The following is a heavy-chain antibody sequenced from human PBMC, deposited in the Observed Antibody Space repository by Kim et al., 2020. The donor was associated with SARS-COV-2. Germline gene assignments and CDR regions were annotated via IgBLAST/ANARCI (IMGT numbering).Heavy chain of an antibody. J-gene: IGHJ4*02. V-gene: IGHV3-48*02. D-gene: IGHD4-17*01. CDR3: ARGQHDYGDCLFDY. Sequence: YADSVKGRFTISRDNAKNSLYLQMNSLRDEDTAVYYCARGQHDYGDCLFDYWGQGTLVTVSS.